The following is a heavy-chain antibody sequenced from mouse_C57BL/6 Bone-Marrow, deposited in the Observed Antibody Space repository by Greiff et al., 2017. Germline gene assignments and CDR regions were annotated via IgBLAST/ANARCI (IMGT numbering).Heavy chain of an antibody. J-gene: IGHJ2*01. Sequence: EVQLQQSGPELVKPGASVKISCKASGYTFTDYYMNWVKQSHGKSLEWIGDINPNNGGTSYNQKFKGKATLTVDKSSSTAYMELRSLTSEDSAVYYCAREIWGDYFDDWGQGTTLTVSS. CDR2: INPNNGGT. CDR3: AREIWGDYFDD. CDR1: GYTFTDYY. D-gene: IGHD1-1*02. V-gene: IGHV1-26*01.